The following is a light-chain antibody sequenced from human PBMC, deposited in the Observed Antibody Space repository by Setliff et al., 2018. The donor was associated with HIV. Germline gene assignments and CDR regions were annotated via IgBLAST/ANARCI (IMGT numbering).Light chain of an antibody. CDR1: SSDVGGYNY. V-gene: IGLV2-14*03. J-gene: IGLJ1*01. CDR2: DVS. Sequence: QSVLTQPASVSGSPGQSITISCTGTSSDVGGYNYVSWYQQHPGKAPKVMIYDVSNRPSGVSNRSSGSKSSNTASLTISGLQAEDEADYYCCSYAGADAFDVFGTGTKVTVL. CDR3: CSYAGADAFDV.